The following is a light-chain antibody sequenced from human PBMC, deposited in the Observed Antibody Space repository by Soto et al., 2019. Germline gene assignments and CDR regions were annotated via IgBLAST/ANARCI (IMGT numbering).Light chain of an antibody. CDR3: SSYTSSSTYV. CDR2: DVS. V-gene: IGLV2-14*01. Sequence: SLLTQPAPLSGAPGQSITLSCTGNSSDVGGYNYVSWYQQHPGKAPKLMIYDVSNRPSGVSNRFSGSKSGNTASLTISGLQAEDEADYYCSSYTSSSTYVFGTGTKVTVL. J-gene: IGLJ1*01. CDR1: SSDVGGYNY.